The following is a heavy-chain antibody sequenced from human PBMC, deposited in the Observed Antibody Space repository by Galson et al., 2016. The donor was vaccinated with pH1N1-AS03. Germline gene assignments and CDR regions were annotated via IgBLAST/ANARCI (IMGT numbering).Heavy chain of an antibody. J-gene: IGHJ4*02. Sequence: SLRLSCAASGFTFRSFAMHWVRQAPGKGLEWVACMYDGTRQNYADSVKGRFTISRDNPKSTLYLQMDSLRADDTAVYYCARDRDWKLYDYWGQGTLVTVSS. CDR3: ARDRDWKLYDY. CDR2: MYDGTRQ. D-gene: IGHD2-2*03. V-gene: IGHV3-33*01. CDR1: GFTFRSFA.